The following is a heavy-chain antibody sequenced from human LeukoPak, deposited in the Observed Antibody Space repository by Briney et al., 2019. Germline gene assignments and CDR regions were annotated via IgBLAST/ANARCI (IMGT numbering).Heavy chain of an antibody. D-gene: IGHD1-26*01. J-gene: IGHJ4*02. CDR3: ATDVSGSYLSWAFDY. CDR1: GYTLTELS. V-gene: IGHV1-24*01. Sequence: ASVKVSCKVSGYTLTELSMHWVRQAPGKGLEWMGGFDPEDGETIHAQKFQGRVTMTEDTSTDTAYMELSSLRSEDTAVYYCATDVSGSYLSWAFDYWGQGTLVTVSS. CDR2: FDPEDGET.